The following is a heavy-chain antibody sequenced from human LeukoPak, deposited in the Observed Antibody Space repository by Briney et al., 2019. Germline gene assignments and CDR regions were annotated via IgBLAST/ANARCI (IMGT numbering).Heavy chain of an antibody. CDR1: GFTFSSYE. J-gene: IGHJ5*02. D-gene: IGHD6-19*01. V-gene: IGHV3-48*03. Sequence: PGGSLRLSCATSGFTFSSYEMNWVRQAPGKGLEWVSYISSSGSTIYYADSVKGRFTISRDNAKNSLYLQMNSLRAEDTAVYYCARDMSEGYSSGWYLWGQGTLVTVSS. CDR3: ARDMSEGYSSGWYL. CDR2: ISSSGSTI.